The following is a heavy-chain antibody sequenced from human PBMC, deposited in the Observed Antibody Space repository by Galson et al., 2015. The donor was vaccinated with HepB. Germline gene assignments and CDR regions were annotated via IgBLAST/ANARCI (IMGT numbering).Heavy chain of an antibody. Sequence: TLRLSCAVCGFCIDSLFMTWIRLAPGKGLEFVSIIEIGGIKHYADSVKGRFAISGDSSKNTVYLQMNSLTVEDTALYYCAAGNGGIDSWGQGTLVTVSS. CDR1: GFCIDSLF. CDR2: IEIGGIK. J-gene: IGHJ4*02. CDR3: AAGNGGIDS. V-gene: IGHV3-53*01. D-gene: IGHD3-16*01.